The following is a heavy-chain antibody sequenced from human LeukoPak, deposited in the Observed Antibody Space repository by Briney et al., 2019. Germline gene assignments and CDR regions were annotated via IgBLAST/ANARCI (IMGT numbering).Heavy chain of an antibody. CDR3: ARLTYYDILTGYYYYYGMDV. CDR2: IYPGDSDT. D-gene: IGHD3-9*01. V-gene: IGHV5-51*01. CDR1: GYSFTSYW. Sequence: GESLKISCKGSGYSFTSYWIGWVRQMPGEGLEWMGIIYPGDSDTRYSPSFQGQVTISADKSISTAYLQWSSLKASDTAMYYCARLTYYDILTGYYYYYGMDVWGQGTTVTVSS. J-gene: IGHJ6*02.